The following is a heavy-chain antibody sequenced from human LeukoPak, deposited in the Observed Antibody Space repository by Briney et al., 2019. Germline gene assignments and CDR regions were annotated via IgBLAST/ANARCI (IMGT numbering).Heavy chain of an antibody. Sequence: ASVKVSCKASGYTFTSYDINWVRQATGQGLEWMGWMNPNSGNTGYAQKFQGRVTMTRNTSISTAYMELSSLRSEDTAVYYCARAYQLRKIAAGYWGQGTLVTVSS. CDR1: GYTFTSYD. CDR3: ARAYQLRKIAAGY. D-gene: IGHD6-13*01. V-gene: IGHV1-8*01. J-gene: IGHJ4*02. CDR2: MNPNSGNT.